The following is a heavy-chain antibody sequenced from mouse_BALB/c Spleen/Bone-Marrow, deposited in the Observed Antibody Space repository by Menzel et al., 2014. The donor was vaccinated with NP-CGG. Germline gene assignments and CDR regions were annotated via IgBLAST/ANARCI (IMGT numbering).Heavy chain of an antibody. Sequence: VQLQQSGPGLVAPSQSLSITFTVSGFSLTSYGVSWVRQPPGKGLEWLGVIWGDGGTNYHSPLISRLSISKDNSKNQVFLKLNSLQTDDTATYYCALVGDLRLAYWGQGTLVTVSA. CDR3: ALVGDLRLAY. J-gene: IGHJ3*01. D-gene: IGHD1-1*01. V-gene: IGHV2-3*01. CDR1: GFSLTSYG. CDR2: IWGDGGT.